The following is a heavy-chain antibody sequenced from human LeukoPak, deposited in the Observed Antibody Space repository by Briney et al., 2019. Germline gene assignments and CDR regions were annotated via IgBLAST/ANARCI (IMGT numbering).Heavy chain of an antibody. Sequence: GGPLRLSCAASGFTFSSYDMQWVPEAPGKGLVYVSAISGNGGTTYCAHSVKGRFTISRDNSKNTLYLQMGSLRAEDMAVYYCARDGARYSGSYYNDYWGQGTLVTVSS. CDR3: ARDGARYSGSYYNDY. J-gene: IGHJ4*02. CDR2: ISGNGGTT. D-gene: IGHD1-26*01. V-gene: IGHV3-64*01. CDR1: GFTFSSYD.